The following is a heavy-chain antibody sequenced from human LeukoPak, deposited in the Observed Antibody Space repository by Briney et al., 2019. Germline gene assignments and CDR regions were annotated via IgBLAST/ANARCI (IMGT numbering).Heavy chain of an antibody. J-gene: IGHJ4*02. CDR2: IYPSGST. Sequence: SETLSLTCTVSGGSISSNYWTWIRQPAGKGLEWIGRIYPSGSTNYNPSLRSRVTILVDKSKNQFSLKLNSVTAADTAVFYCARGAYCGSASCYVTDWGQGTLVTVSS. D-gene: IGHD2-2*01. V-gene: IGHV4-4*07. CDR1: GGSISSNY. CDR3: ARGAYCGSASCYVTD.